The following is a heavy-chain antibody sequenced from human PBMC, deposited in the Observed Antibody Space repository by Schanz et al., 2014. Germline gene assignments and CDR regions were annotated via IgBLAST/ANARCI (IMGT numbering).Heavy chain of an antibody. CDR2: ISGNGYTT. CDR1: GFTFSFSG. CDR3: AKGQLLSYYFDY. D-gene: IGHD2-21*01. V-gene: IGHV3-48*04. J-gene: IGHJ4*02. Sequence: VQLVESGGGVVQPGGSLRLSCAASGFTFSFSGMQWVRQAPGKGLEWVTYISGNGYTTYTADSMKGRFTISRDNAKNSLYLQMNSLRAEDTAVYYCAKGQLLSYYFDYWGQGTLVTVSS.